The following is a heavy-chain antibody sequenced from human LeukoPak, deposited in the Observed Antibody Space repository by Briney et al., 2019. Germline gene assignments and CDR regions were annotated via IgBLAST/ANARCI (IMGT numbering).Heavy chain of an antibody. CDR2: ISAYNGNT. CDR1: GYTFTSYG. J-gene: IGHJ4*02. V-gene: IGHV1-18*01. Sequence: ASVKVSCKASGYTFTSYGISWVRQAPGQGLEWMGWISAYNGNTNYAQKLQGRVTMTTDTSTSTAYMELRSLRSDDTAVYYCAHVTYYYDSSGYLYYFDYWGQGTLVTVSS. D-gene: IGHD3-22*01. CDR3: AHVTYYYDSSGYLYYFDY.